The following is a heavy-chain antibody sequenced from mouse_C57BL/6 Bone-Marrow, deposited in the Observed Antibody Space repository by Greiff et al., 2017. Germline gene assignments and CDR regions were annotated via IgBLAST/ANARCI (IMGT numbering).Heavy chain of an antibody. CDR2: IDPSDSET. CDR1: GYTFTSYW. Sequence: QVQLQQSGAELVRPGSSVKLSCKASGYTFTSYWMHWVKQRPIQGLEWIGNIDPSDSETHYNQKFKDKATLTVDKSSSTAYMQLSSLTSEDSAVXYCARGGYYGSSRYYAMDYWGQGTSVTVSS. D-gene: IGHD1-1*01. J-gene: IGHJ4*01. V-gene: IGHV1-52*01. CDR3: ARGGYYGSSRYYAMDY.